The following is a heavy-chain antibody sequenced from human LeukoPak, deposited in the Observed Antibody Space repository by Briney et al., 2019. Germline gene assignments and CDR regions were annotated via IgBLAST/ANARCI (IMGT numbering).Heavy chain of an antibody. Sequence: SETLSLTCTVSGGSITSYYWSWIRQPPGKGLEWIGYIYYSGSTNYNPSLKSRVTISVDTSKNQSSLKLSSVTAADTAVYYCARGKAGYSSGWDYWGRGTLVTVSS. D-gene: IGHD6-19*01. V-gene: IGHV4-59*01. CDR1: GGSITSYY. J-gene: IGHJ4*02. CDR3: ARGKAGYSSGWDY. CDR2: IYYSGST.